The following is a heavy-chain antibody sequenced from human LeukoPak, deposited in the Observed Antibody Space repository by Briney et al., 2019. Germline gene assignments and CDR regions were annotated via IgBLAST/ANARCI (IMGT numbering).Heavy chain of an antibody. CDR2: ISSSGSTI. Sequence: GGSLRLSCAASGFTFSDYYMSWIRQAPGKGLEWVSYISSSGSTIYYADSVNGRFTISRDNAKNSLYLQMNSLRAEDTAVYYCARDKVGATTPFDYWGQGTLVTVSS. V-gene: IGHV3-11*04. CDR3: ARDKVGATTPFDY. J-gene: IGHJ4*02. D-gene: IGHD1-26*01. CDR1: GFTFSDYY.